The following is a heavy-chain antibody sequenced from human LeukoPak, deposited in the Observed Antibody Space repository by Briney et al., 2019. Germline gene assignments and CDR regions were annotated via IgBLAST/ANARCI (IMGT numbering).Heavy chain of an antibody. CDR2: ISNDGTNK. CDR3: AKHGDYGTFDY. J-gene: IGHJ4*02. CDR1: GFAFNNYG. Sequence: PGGSLRLSCAASGFAFNNYGMHWVRQAPGRGLEWVAVISNDGTNKYYVDSVKGRFTISRDNSKNTLYLQMNSLRAEDTAVYYCAKHGDYGTFDYWGQGTLVTVSS. V-gene: IGHV3-30*18. D-gene: IGHD4-17*01.